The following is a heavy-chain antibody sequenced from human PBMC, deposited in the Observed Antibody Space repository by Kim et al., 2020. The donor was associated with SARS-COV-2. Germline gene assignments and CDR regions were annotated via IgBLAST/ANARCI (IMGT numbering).Heavy chain of an antibody. CDR3: ARGGDDWNYVLDY. D-gene: IGHD1-7*01. V-gene: IGHV1-69*13. J-gene: IGHJ4*02. Sequence: SVKVSCKASGGTFSSYAISWVRQAPGQGLEWMGGIIPIFGTANYAQKFQGRVTITADESTSTAYMELSSLRSEDTAVYYCARGGDDWNYVLDYWGQGTLVTVSS. CDR1: GGTFSSYA. CDR2: IIPIFGTA.